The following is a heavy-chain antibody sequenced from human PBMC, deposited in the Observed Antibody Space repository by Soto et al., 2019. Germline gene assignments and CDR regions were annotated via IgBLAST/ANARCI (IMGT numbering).Heavy chain of an antibody. CDR1: GFTFDDYA. D-gene: IGHD6-13*01. Sequence: EVQLVESGGGLVQPGRSLRLSCAASGFTFDDYAMHWVRQAPGKGLEWVSGISWSSGSIGYTDSVKGRFTISRDNAKNSLYLQMNSLRAEDTALYYCAKDRDSGTWYYYGMDVWGQGTTVTVSS. CDR3: AKDRDSGTWYYYGMDV. CDR2: ISWSSGSI. V-gene: IGHV3-9*01. J-gene: IGHJ6*02.